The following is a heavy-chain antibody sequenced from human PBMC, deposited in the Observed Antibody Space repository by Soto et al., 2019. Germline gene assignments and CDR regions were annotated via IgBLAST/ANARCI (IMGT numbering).Heavy chain of an antibody. J-gene: IGHJ5*02. CDR2: IQHTGNT. CDR1: GASIRSYH. V-gene: IGHV4-4*07. D-gene: IGHD3-16*01. CDR3: AKDVSSRRWFDP. Sequence: SETLSLTCAVSGASIRSYHWSFLRQPAGKGLEWIGRIQHTGNTNYNPSLKSRVTMSADTSKKQISLKMTSVPAADTAVYCGAKDVSSRRWFDPWGQGVRVTVSS.